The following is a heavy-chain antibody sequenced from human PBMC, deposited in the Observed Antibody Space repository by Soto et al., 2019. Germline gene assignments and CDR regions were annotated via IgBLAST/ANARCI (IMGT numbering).Heavy chain of an antibody. V-gene: IGHV3-21*01. CDR3: ARDLGYSGYVDY. CDR1: GFTFSPFG. J-gene: IGHJ4*01. D-gene: IGHD5-12*01. Sequence: DVQLVESGGGLVQPGGSLRLSCAASGFTFSPFGMNWVRQAPGKGLELVSYISSSSSYIYYADSVKGRFTMSKDNAKNSRFLQMNSLRAEDTGVYYCARDLGYSGYVDYWGHGILVTVSS. CDR2: ISSSSSYI.